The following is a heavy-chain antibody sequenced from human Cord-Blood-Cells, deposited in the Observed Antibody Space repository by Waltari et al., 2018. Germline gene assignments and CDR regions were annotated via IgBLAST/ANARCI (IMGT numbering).Heavy chain of an antibody. V-gene: IGHV1-2*02. CDR2: INPNSGGT. CDR1: GYTFPCYY. CDR3: ARDPLDSGYDYDY. Sequence: QMQLVQSGAEVQKPGASLTFSCKAPGYTFPCYYSHWVRQAPGQGLEWMGWINPNSGGTNYAQKFQGRVTMTRDTSISTAYMELSRLRSDDTAVYYCARDPLDSGYDYDYWGQGTLVTVSS. J-gene: IGHJ4*02. D-gene: IGHD5-12*01.